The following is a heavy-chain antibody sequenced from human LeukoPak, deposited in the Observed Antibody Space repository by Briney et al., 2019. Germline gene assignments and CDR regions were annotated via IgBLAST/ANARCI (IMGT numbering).Heavy chain of an antibody. Sequence: ASVKVSCKVSGYTLTEISMHWVRQAPGKGLEWMGGFDPEDGETIYAQKFQGRVTMTEDTSTDTAYMELSSLRSEDTAVYCCATADYALSSHFDYWGQGTLVTVSS. J-gene: IGHJ4*02. CDR1: GYTLTEIS. V-gene: IGHV1-24*01. CDR2: FDPEDGET. D-gene: IGHD4-17*01. CDR3: ATADYALSSHFDY.